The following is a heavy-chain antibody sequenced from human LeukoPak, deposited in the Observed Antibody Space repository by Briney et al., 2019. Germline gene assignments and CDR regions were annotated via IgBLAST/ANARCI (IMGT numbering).Heavy chain of an antibody. Sequence: GASVKVSCKASGYTFTGCYMHWVRQAPGQGFEWMGWINPNSGDTNYAQKFQGRVTMTRDTSISTAHMELSRLRSDDTAVYHCARANPLYCSSTTCLFDYWGQGTLVTVSS. CDR2: INPNSGDT. D-gene: IGHD2-2*01. CDR1: GYTFTGCY. J-gene: IGHJ4*02. CDR3: ARANPLYCSSTTCLFDY. V-gene: IGHV1-2*02.